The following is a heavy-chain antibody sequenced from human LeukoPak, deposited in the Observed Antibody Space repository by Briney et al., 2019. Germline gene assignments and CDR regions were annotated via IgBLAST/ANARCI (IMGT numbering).Heavy chain of an antibody. CDR2: SHFTGAS. CDR3: ARAYSDYGNDAFDI. Sequence: SETLSLTCTVSGGSISEYHWTWIRQPPGKAPEWIGYSHFTGASNYNPSLKGRVTISLDTSKNQFSLKLSSVTAADTAIYYCARAYSDYGNDAFDIWGQGTKATVS. V-gene: IGHV4-59*01. D-gene: IGHD5-12*01. CDR1: GGSISEYH. J-gene: IGHJ3*02.